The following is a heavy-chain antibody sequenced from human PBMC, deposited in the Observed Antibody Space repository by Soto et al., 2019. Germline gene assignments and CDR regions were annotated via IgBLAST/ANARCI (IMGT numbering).Heavy chain of an antibody. CDR2: ISSNGGST. J-gene: IGHJ4*02. CDR3: VKDGRSGYYDRSGYFAY. V-gene: IGHV3-64D*08. D-gene: IGHD3-22*01. CDR1: GFTFSSYA. Sequence: SLRLSCSASGFTFSSYAMHWVRQAPGKGLEYVSAISSNGGSTYYADSVKGRFTISRDNSKNTLYLQMSSLRAEDTAVYYCVKDGRSGYYDRSGYFAYWGQGTLVTVSS.